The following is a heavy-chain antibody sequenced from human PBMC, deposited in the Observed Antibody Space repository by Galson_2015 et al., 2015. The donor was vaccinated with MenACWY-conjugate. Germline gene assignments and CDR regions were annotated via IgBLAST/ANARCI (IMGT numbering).Heavy chain of an antibody. CDR2: IKQDGSDK. V-gene: IGHV3-7*03. J-gene: IGHJ3*02. Sequence: SLRLSCAASGFTISANYMTWVRQPPGKGLEWVANIKQDGSDKYYVGSVKGRFTISRDNAKNSLYLQMNSLGTEDTAVYYCGGDFDSRAFGIWGQGTVVTVSS. CDR1: GFTISANY. D-gene: IGHD3-22*01. CDR3: GGDFDSRAFGI.